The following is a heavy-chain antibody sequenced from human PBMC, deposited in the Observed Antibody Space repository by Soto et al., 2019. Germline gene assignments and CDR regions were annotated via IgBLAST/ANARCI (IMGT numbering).Heavy chain of an antibody. Sequence: KAAETLSLTCAVSGGYIVSGGYSWSWILHPPGKGLEWIGTADPRGSTYYDPSLKSRATISLDLYKNQFSLNLNSVTAADTAVYYCARVAGSGWYDAWGQGTLVNVSS. J-gene: IGHJ5*02. CDR1: GGYIVSGGYS. CDR3: ARVAGSGWYDA. V-gene: IGHV4-30-2*01. CDR2: ADPRGST. D-gene: IGHD6-19*01.